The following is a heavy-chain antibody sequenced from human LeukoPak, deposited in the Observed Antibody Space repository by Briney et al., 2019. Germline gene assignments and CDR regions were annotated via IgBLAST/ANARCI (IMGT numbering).Heavy chain of an antibody. CDR3: ARGGGDWEKDY. V-gene: IGHV3-30-3*01. CDR1: GFTFSSYA. D-gene: IGHD2-21*02. Sequence: GRSLRLSCAASGFTFSSYAMHWVRQAPGKGLEWVAVISYDGSNKYYADSVKGRFTISRDNSKNTLYLQMNSLRAEDTAVYYCARGGGDWEKDYWGQGTLVTVSS. J-gene: IGHJ4*02. CDR2: ISYDGSNK.